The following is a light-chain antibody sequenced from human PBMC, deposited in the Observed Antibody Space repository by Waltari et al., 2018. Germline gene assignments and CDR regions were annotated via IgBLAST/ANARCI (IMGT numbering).Light chain of an antibody. V-gene: IGKV2-30*02. CDR1: QSLVPRDGNTY. CDR2: KVS. CDR3: MQSIYWPWT. J-gene: IGKJ1*01. Sequence: DVVMTQSPLSLPVTLGQPAPLSRKSSQSLVPRDGNTYLNWFQQRPGQSPRRLIYKVSNRDSGVPDRFSGSGSGTDFTLIISRVEAEDVGVYYCMQSIYWPWTFGHGTKVEVK.